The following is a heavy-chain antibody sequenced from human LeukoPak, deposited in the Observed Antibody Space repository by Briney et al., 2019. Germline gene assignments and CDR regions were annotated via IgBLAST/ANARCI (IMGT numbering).Heavy chain of an antibody. CDR2: INPNSGGT. CDR1: GYTFTVYY. Sequence: ASVTVSCKASGYTFTVYYMHWVRQAPGQGLEWMGWINPNSGGTNYAQKFQGRVTMTRDTSISTAYMELSRLRSDDTAVYYCARLMTTVTTPYNWFDPWGQGTLVTVSS. J-gene: IGHJ5*02. V-gene: IGHV1-2*02. D-gene: IGHD4-17*01. CDR3: ARLMTTVTTPYNWFDP.